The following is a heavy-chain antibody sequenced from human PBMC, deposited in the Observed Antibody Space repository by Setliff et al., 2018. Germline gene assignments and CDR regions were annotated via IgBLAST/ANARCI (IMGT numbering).Heavy chain of an antibody. J-gene: IGHJ4*02. V-gene: IGHV4-59*03. CDR1: GGSISSYY. CDR3: AGSQGSGGYYSNSPYYFHY. CDR2: VYYTGDT. Sequence: SETLSLTCTVSGGSISSYYWSWIRQPPGKELEWMAYVYYTGDTYYNPSLKSRISISIDTSKNPFSLNLISVTAADTAVYYCAGSQGSGGYYSNSPYYFHYWGQGTLVTVSS. D-gene: IGHD3-10*01.